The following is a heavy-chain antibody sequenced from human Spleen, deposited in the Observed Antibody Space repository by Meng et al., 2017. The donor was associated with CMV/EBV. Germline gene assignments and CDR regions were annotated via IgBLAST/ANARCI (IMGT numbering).Heavy chain of an antibody. D-gene: IGHD3-3*01. J-gene: IGHJ6*02. CDR3: AREDDDFWSGYYYYYGMDV. V-gene: IGHV3-23*01. CDR1: GFPFGTYA. CDR2: ISEGGGNT. Sequence: ESLKISCVASGFPFGTYAMRWVRQAPGKGLEWVSAISEGGGNTHYADSVKGRFTISRDYTKNMLYLQMNSLRFEDTAVYYCAREDDDFWSGYYYYYGMDVWGQGTTVTVSS.